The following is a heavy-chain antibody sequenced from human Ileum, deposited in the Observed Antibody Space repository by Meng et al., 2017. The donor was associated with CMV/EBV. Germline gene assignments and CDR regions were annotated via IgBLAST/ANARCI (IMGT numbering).Heavy chain of an antibody. Sequence: SVKVSCKASGCTFSSYAISWVRQAPGQGLEWMGGINPIFGTANYAQKFQGRVTITTDESTSTAYMELSSLRSEDTAVYYCASGSYGSPRYYYYYGMDVWGQGTMVTVSS. CDR2: INPIFGTA. CDR3: ASGSYGSPRYYYYYGMDV. V-gene: IGHV1-69*05. CDR1: GCTFSSYA. J-gene: IGHJ6*01. D-gene: IGHD5-18*01.